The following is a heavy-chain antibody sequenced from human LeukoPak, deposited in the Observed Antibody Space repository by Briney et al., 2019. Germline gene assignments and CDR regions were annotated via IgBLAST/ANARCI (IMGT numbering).Heavy chain of an antibody. CDR3: ARSPFRRRGHAFDI. D-gene: IGHD3-3*02. V-gene: IGHV4-4*07. CDR1: GGSISSYY. CDR2: IYTSGST. Sequence: SETLSLTCTVSGGSISSYYWSWIRQPAGKGLEWIGRIYTSGSTNYNHSLKSRVTMLVDTSKNQFSLKLSSVTAADTAVYYCARSPFRRRGHAFDIWGQGTMVTVSS. J-gene: IGHJ3*02.